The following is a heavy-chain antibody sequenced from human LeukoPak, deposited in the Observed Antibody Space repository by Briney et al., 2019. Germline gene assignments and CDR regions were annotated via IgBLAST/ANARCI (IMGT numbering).Heavy chain of an antibody. J-gene: IGHJ3*02. CDR1: GFTFSSYW. CDR2: IDNNGRDT. V-gene: IGHV3-74*01. CDR3: ARGGGDHAFDI. D-gene: IGHD2-21*02. Sequence: GGSLRLSCAASGFTFSSYWMHWVRHSPEKGLVWVSRIDNNGRDTIYADSVKGRFTISRDNTRNTLHLQLGSLRVEDTAIHYCARGGGDHAFDIWGQGTMVTVSS.